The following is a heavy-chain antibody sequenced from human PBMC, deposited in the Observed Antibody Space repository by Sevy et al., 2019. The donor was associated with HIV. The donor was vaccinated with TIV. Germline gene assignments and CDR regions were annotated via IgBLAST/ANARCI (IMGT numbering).Heavy chain of an antibody. D-gene: IGHD3-16*01. V-gene: IGHV4-4*07. CDR2: IYGSGST. Sequence: SETLSLTCTVSGGSISLYYWSWIRQPAGKGLEWIGHIYGSGSTSYNPSLKSRVTMSVDTSQNQISLKLTSVTAADTAVDYWAREAKLGAPWGYWGQRTLVTVSS. CDR1: GGSISLYY. CDR3: AREAKLGAPWGY. J-gene: IGHJ4*02.